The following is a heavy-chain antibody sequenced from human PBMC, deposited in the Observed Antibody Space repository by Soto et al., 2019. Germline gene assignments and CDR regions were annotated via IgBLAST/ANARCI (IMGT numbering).Heavy chain of an antibody. D-gene: IGHD3-22*01. CDR3: ARDHLSNSYYYDRSAGYSSDY. V-gene: IGHV3-30-3*01. CDR2: ISYDGSNK. CDR1: GFTFSSYA. Sequence: QVQLVESGGGVVQPGRSLRLSCAASGFTFSSYAMHWVRQAPGKGLEWVAVISYDGSNKYYEDSVRGRFTIYRDNSNNTLYLLMISLRAEDTVVCYCARDHLSNSYYYDRSAGYSSDYWGQGTLFTVST. J-gene: IGHJ4*02.